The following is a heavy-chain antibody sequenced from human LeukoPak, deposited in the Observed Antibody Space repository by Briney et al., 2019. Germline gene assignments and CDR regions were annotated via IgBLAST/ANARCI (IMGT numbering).Heavy chain of an antibody. D-gene: IGHD1-26*01. CDR1: GGTFSSYA. CDR3: ARPLIVGATKAYGY. J-gene: IGHJ4*02. V-gene: IGHV1-69*04. Sequence: SVKVSCKASGGTFSSYAISWVRQAPGQGLEWTGRIFPILGIANYAQKFQGRVTITADKSTSTAYMELSSLRSEDTAVYYCARPLIVGATKAYGYWGQGTLVTVSS. CDR2: IFPILGIA.